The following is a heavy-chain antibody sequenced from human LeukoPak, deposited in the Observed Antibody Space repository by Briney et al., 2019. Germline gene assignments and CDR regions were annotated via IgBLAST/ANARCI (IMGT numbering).Heavy chain of an antibody. Sequence: SQTLSLTCAISGDSGSSNGFAWSWIRQSPSRGLEWLGRTYYRSKWNNDYAVSVKSRITINPDTSKNQFSLQLNSVTPEDTAVYYCARASLQSVYFDCWGQGTLVTVSS. CDR1: GDSGSSNGFA. CDR2: TYYRSKWNN. CDR3: ARASLQSVYFDC. V-gene: IGHV6-1*01. J-gene: IGHJ4*02.